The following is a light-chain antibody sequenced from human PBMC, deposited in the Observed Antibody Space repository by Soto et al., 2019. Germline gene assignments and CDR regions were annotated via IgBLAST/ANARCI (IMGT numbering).Light chain of an antibody. J-gene: IGKJ1*01. V-gene: IGKV1-27*01. CDR3: QKYNRAPPM. CDR2: AAS. CDR1: QGISSC. Sequence: IHRTHSPSSLSASVLYRVSITCLASQGISSCLAWYQQKPGKVPELLIYAASTLQSGVPSRFSGSGSGTDFTLTISSLQPEDVATYYCQKYNRAPPMFGQGTKVDI.